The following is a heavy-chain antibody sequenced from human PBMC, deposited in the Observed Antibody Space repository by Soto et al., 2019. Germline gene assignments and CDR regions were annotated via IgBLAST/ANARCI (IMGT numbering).Heavy chain of an antibody. CDR1: GFSLNTNGVS. D-gene: IGHD4-17*01. CDR3: AHRTGYGALFDY. CDR2: IYWDDDQ. J-gene: IGHJ4*02. V-gene: IGHV2-5*02. Sequence: QITLKESGPTLVKPTQTLTLTCTFSGFSLNTNGVSVGWVRQPPGRALEWLALIYWDDDQHYSPSLKSRLTITKDTSKNQVVITMTDMDPVDTATYYCAHRTGYGALFDYWGQGTLVTVSS.